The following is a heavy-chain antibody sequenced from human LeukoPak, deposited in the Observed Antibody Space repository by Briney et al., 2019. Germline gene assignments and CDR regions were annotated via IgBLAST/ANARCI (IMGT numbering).Heavy chain of an antibody. CDR1: GSTFSNAW. Sequence: PGGSLRLSCAASGSTFSNAWMSWVRQAPGKGLEWVGRIKSKTDGRTTDYAAPVKGRFTISRDDSKNTLYLQMNSLKTEDTAVYYCTTDRYDIGGYWGQGTLVTVSS. V-gene: IGHV3-15*01. J-gene: IGHJ4*02. CDR2: IKSKTDGRTT. CDR3: TTDRYDIGGY. D-gene: IGHD3-9*01.